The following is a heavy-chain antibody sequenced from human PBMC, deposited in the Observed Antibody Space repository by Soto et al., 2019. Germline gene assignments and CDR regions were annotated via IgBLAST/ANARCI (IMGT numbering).Heavy chain of an antibody. CDR3: AKAGGAAGTVDYFDY. V-gene: IGHV3-23*01. CDR1: GFPFDNYA. Sequence: GGSLRLSCEASGFPFDNYAMSWVRQAPGKGLEWVSAISGGSPKEFYAESVKGRFTISRDNSKNTLFLEMISLRADGAALYYCAKAGGAAGTVDYFDYWGQGTLVTVSS. D-gene: IGHD6-13*01. CDR2: ISGGSPKE. J-gene: IGHJ4*02.